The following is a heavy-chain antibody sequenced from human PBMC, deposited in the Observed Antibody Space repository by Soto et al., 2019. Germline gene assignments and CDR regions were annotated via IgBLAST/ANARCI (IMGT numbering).Heavy chain of an antibody. CDR3: ASFVIVSIGNLNWFEP. CDR2: INCGNGDT. D-gene: IGHD3-22*01. Sequence: VQLVQSGAEGKKPGASLKVSCNASGYTLTNYAMHWVRQAPGQGLEWMGWINCGNGDTNYSQKFQERTTITRDTPASTADKGLSRPRSPDSGVQYCASFVIVSIGNLNWFEPWGQGSPVPVFS. J-gene: IGHJ5*01. V-gene: IGHV1-3*01. CDR1: GYTLTNYA.